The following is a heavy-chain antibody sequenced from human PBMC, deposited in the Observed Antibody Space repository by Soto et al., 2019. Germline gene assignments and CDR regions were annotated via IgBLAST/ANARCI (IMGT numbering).Heavy chain of an antibody. D-gene: IGHD3-22*01. Sequence: QVHLLLQSGAEVKKPGSSVKVSCKASGGTPSNSAISWVRQAPGQGLEWMGGIIPVVGLVKYAQNFQGRVTITADESTNTAYMELSSLRPEDTAGYYCAGGRIVVVGSRAYYGMDVWGQGTTVTVSS. V-gene: IGHV1-69*01. CDR2: IIPVVGLV. CDR3: AGGRIVVVGSRAYYGMDV. CDR1: GGTPSNSA. J-gene: IGHJ6*02.